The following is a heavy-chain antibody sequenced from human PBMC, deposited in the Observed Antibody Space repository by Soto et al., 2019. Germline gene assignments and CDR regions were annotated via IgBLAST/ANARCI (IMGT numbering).Heavy chain of an antibody. CDR3: AIPGLEMATLHAFDI. Sequence: QVQLVQSGAEVTKPGSSVKVSCKASGGTFSSYAISWVRQAPGQGLEWMGGIIPIFGTANYAQKFQGRVTIAADESTSTAYMELSSLRSEDPAVYYCAIPGLEMATLHAFDIWGQGTMVTVSS. CDR1: GGTFSSYA. V-gene: IGHV1-69*12. D-gene: IGHD5-12*01. J-gene: IGHJ3*02. CDR2: IIPIFGTA.